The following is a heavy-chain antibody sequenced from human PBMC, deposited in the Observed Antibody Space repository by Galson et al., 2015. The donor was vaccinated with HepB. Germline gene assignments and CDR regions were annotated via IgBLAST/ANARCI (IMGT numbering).Heavy chain of an antibody. CDR3: VLVLLWFRETSLPGS. Sequence: SLRLSCAASGLRFSNYPMSWVRQAPGKGLEWVSDISDDGSKTYYADSVKGRFTISRDNSKNTLFLQMSTLRAEDTAVYFCVLVLLWFRETSLPGSWGQGTLVTVSS. D-gene: IGHD3-10*01. V-gene: IGHV3-23*01. CDR2: ISDDGSKT. CDR1: GLRFSNYP. J-gene: IGHJ5*02.